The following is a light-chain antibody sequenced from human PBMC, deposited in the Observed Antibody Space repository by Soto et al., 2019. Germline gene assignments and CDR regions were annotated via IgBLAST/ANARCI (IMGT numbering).Light chain of an antibody. V-gene: IGKV1D-8*03. CDR1: QGISNY. Sequence: VVWMTQSPSLLSASTGDRVTISCRMSQGISNYLAWYQQKPGTAPELLIYAASTLQSGVPSRFSGSGSGTDYPRTISCLQSEDFATYYCQQYYSYPRTFGQGTKVEVK. J-gene: IGKJ1*01. CDR2: AAS. CDR3: QQYYSYPRT.